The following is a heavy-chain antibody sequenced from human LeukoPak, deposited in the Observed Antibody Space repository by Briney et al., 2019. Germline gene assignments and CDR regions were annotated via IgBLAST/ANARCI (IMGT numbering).Heavy chain of an antibody. CDR3: AKETDYGDYVDY. CDR1: GYTFSRYG. J-gene: IGHJ4*02. D-gene: IGHD4-17*01. Sequence: GRSLRLSCAASGYTFSRYGLHWVRQAPGKGLEWVAVISYDGSNKYYADSVKGRFTISRDNSKNTLYLQMNSLRAEDTAVYYCAKETDYGDYVDYWGQGTRVTVSS. V-gene: IGHV3-30*18. CDR2: ISYDGSNK.